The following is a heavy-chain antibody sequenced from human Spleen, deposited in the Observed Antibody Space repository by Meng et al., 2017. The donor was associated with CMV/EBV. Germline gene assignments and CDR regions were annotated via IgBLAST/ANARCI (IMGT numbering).Heavy chain of an antibody. V-gene: IGHV1-2*02. CDR3: ARDIVVVPAANGEGYYYYGMDV. CDR1: GYTFTGYY. Sequence: ASVKVSCKASGYTFTGYYMHWVRQAPGQGLEWMGWINPNSGGTNYAQKFQGRVTMTRDTSISTAYMELSRLRSDDTAVYYCARDIVVVPAANGEGYYYYGMDVWGQGTTVTVSS. J-gene: IGHJ6*02. D-gene: IGHD2-2*01. CDR2: INPNSGGT.